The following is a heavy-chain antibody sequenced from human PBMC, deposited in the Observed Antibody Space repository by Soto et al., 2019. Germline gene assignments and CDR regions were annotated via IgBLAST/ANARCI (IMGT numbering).Heavy chain of an antibody. CDR3: GRGYNYADY. J-gene: IGHJ4*02. CDR2: IWYDGSND. Sequence: GGSLRLSCAASGFSFSTYGMQWVRQAPGKGLEWVAEIWYDGSNDFYSDSVKGRFTISRDNAKNTLFLQMNSLRAEDTAMYYCGRGYNYADYWGKGTQVTVS. V-gene: IGHV3-33*01. CDR1: GFSFSTYG. D-gene: IGHD5-18*01.